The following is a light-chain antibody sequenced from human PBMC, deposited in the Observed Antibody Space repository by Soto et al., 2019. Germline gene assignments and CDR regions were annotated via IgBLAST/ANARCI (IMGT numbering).Light chain of an antibody. J-gene: IGKJ1*01. CDR1: QSISSY. CDR2: AAS. V-gene: IGKV1-39*01. CDR3: KQSYSTLGT. Sequence: DIQMTHSPSSLSASVGDRVTITCRASQSISSYLNWYQQKPGKAPKLLIYAASSLQSGVPSRFSGSGSGKAFTLTTSSLQPEDFATYYCKQSYSTLGTFGRGTKVDIX.